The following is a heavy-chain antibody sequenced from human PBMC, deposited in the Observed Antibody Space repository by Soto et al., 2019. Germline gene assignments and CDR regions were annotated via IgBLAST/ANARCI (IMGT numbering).Heavy chain of an antibody. CDR1: GFTVSNNY. J-gene: IGHJ4*02. D-gene: IGHD3-16*01. CDR2: IYSGGNT. Sequence: EVQLVESGGGLIQPGGSLRLSCAASGFTVSNNYMSWVRQSPEKGLEWVSLIYSGGNTYYADSVKGRFSISRDNSKNTVYLQMNSLRAEDTAVYYFAGGPNDDYVWGQGTLVTVSS. V-gene: IGHV3-53*01. CDR3: AGGPNDDYV.